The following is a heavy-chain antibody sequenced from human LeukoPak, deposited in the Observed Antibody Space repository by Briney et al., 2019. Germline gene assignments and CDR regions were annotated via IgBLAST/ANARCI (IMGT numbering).Heavy chain of an antibody. V-gene: IGHV3-7*03. D-gene: IGHD5-24*01. CDR3: AKEGRSLQTY. Sequence: PGGSLRLSCAASGFMFSSNWMSWVRLAPGKGLEWVANIKEDGTETYYVDSVKGRFTISRDNAKNSLYLQMYSLRVEDTAVYYCAKEGRSLQTYWGQGTLVTVSS. CDR1: GFMFSSNW. J-gene: IGHJ4*02. CDR2: IKEDGTET.